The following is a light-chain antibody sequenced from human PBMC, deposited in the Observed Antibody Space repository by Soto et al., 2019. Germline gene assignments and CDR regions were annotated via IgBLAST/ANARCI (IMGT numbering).Light chain of an antibody. CDR2: KAS. J-gene: IGKJ1*01. Sequence: DIQMTQSPSTLSASVGDRVTITCRASQSISVWLAWYQQKAGKAPNLLIYKASRLESGVPSRFSGSGSETEFTLTISGLQPGDSATYYCQQYNRYWTFGQGTKV. CDR3: QQYNRYWT. CDR1: QSISVW. V-gene: IGKV1-5*03.